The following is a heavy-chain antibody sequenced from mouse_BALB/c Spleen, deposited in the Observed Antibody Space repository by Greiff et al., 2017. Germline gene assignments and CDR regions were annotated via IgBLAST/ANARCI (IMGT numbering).Heavy chain of an antibody. J-gene: IGHJ2*01. CDR2: ISSGSSTI. V-gene: IGHV5-17*02. CDR3: ARSPYGSSYYFDY. Sequence: EVKLVESGGGLVQPGGSRKLSCAASGFTFSSFGMHWVRQAPEKGLEWVAYISSGSSTIYYADTVKGRFTISRDNPKNTLFLQMTSLRSEDTAMYYCARSPYGSSYYFDYWGQRTTLTVSS. CDR1: GFTFSSFG. D-gene: IGHD1-1*01.